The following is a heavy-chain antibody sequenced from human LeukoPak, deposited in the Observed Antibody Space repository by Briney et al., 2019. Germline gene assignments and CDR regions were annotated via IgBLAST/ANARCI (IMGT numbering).Heavy chain of an antibody. D-gene: IGHD2-15*01. V-gene: IGHV1-18*01. J-gene: IGHJ4*02. CDR1: GYTFTSYG. Sequence: ASVKVSCKASGYTFTSYGISWVRQAPGQGLEWMGWISAYNGNTNYAQKFQGRVTMTRDTSISTAYMELSRLRSDDTAVYYCARDQGDIVVVVAAFDLWGQGTLVTVSS. CDR3: ARDQGDIVVVVAAFDL. CDR2: ISAYNGNT.